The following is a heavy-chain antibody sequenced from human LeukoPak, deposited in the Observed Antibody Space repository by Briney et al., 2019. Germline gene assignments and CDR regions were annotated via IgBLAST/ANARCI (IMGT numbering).Heavy chain of an antibody. D-gene: IGHD6-6*01. CDR1: GYTFTSYD. Sequence: ASVKVSCKASGYTFTSYDINWVRQATGQGLEWMGWMNPNSGNTGYAQKFQGRVTMTRNTSISTAYMELGSLRSEDTAVYYCARDLVVYNWFDPWGQGTLVTVSS. CDR3: ARDLVVYNWFDP. J-gene: IGHJ5*02. CDR2: MNPNSGNT. V-gene: IGHV1-8*01.